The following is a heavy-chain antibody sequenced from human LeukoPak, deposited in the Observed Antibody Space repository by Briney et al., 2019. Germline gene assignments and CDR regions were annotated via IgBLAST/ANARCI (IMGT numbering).Heavy chain of an antibody. J-gene: IGHJ4*02. V-gene: IGHV3-66*01. CDR3: ARGGEHLIA. CDR1: GFSVSSNY. Sequence: GGSLRLSCAPSGFSVSSNYLTWVRQAPGKGLEWVSVIYSDGNTFYTDSVKGRFSISRDTSKKTVYLQMKSLRAADTAVYYCARGGEHLIAWGQGALVTVSS. D-gene: IGHD2-21*01. CDR2: IYSDGNT.